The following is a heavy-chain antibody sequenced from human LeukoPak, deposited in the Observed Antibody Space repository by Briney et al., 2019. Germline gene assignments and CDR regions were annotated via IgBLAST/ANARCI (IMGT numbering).Heavy chain of an antibody. CDR2: IYHSGST. Sequence: SETLSLTCTVSGGSISSYYWSWIRQPPGKGLEWIGYIYHSGSTYYNPSLKSRVTISVDRSKNQFSLKLSSVTAADTAVYYCARDGLTNEFDYWGQGTLVTVSS. J-gene: IGHJ4*02. CDR3: ARDGLTNEFDY. CDR1: GGSISSYY. D-gene: IGHD4-11*01. V-gene: IGHV4-59*12.